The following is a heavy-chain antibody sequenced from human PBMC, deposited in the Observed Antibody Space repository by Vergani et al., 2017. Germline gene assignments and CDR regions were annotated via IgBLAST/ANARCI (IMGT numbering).Heavy chain of an antibody. CDR3: AGFPTYYYGSGSYYPTPYFDY. D-gene: IGHD3-10*01. CDR2: INHSGST. J-gene: IGHJ4*02. V-gene: IGHV4-34*01. Sequence: QVQLQQWGAGLLKPSETLSLTCAVYGGSFSGYYWSWIRQPPGKGLEWIGEINHSGSTNYNPSLKSRVTISVDTSKNQFSLKLSSVTAADTAVYYCAGFPTYYYGSGSYYPTPYFDYWGQGTLVTVSS. CDR1: GGSFSGYY.